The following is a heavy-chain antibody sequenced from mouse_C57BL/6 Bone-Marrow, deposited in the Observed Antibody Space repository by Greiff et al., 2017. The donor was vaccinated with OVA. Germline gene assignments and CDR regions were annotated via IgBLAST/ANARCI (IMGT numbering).Heavy chain of an antibody. Sequence: QVQLQQSGPELVKPGASVKISCKASGYAFSSSWMNWVKQRPGKGLEWIGRIYPGDGDTNYNGKFKGKATLTADKSSSTAYMQLSSLTSEDSAVYFCARTRYAMDYWGQGTSVTVSS. CDR3: ARTRYAMDY. V-gene: IGHV1-82*01. J-gene: IGHJ4*01. CDR2: IYPGDGDT. CDR1: GYAFSSSW.